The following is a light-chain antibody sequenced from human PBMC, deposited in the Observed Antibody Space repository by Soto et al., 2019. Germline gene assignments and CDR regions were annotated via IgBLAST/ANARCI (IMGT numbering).Light chain of an antibody. J-gene: IGLJ3*02. V-gene: IGLV4-69*01. Sequence: QAVVTQSPSASASLGASVKLTCTLSSGHSSYAIAWHQQQPEKGPRYLMKLNSDGSHSKGDGIPDRFSGSSSGAERYLPISSLQSEDEADYYCPTWGTGIQRVFGGGTKLTVL. CDR2: LNSDGSH. CDR3: PTWGTGIQRV. CDR1: SGHSSYA.